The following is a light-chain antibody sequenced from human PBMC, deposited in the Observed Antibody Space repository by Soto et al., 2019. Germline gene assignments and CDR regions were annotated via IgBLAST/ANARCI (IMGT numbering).Light chain of an antibody. CDR3: QQSYTTPLT. CDR1: QSVSSN. Sequence: EIVMTQSPATLSVSPGERATLSCRASQSVSSNLAWYQQKPGQAPRLLIYGASTRATGIPARFSGSGSGTYFTLTISSLQPEDLATYYCQQSYTTPLTFGGGTKVEIK. J-gene: IGKJ4*01. CDR2: GAS. V-gene: IGKV3-15*01.